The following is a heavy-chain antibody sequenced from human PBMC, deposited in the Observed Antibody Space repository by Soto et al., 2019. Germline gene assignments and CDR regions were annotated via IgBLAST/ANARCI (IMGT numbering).Heavy chain of an antibody. CDR2: IKQDGSEK. CDR1: GFTFSSYW. D-gene: IGHD3-22*01. CDR3: ARDRKSLAPRYYYDSSGYYGDY. V-gene: IGHV3-7*01. J-gene: IGHJ4*02. Sequence: EVQLVESGGGLVQPGGSLRLSCAASGFTFSSYWMSWVRQAPGKGLEWVANIKQDGSEKYYVDSVKGRFTISRDNAKNSLYLQMNSLRAEDTAVYYCARDRKSLAPRYYYDSSGYYGDYWGQGTLVTVSS.